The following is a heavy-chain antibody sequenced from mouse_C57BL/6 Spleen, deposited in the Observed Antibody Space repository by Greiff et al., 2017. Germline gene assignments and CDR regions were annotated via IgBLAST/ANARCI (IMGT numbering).Heavy chain of an antibody. CDR1: GYTFTSYW. Sequence: VQLQQPGAELVMPGASAKLSCKASGYTFTSYWMHWVKQRPGQGLEWIGEIDPSDSYTNYNQKFKGKSTLTVDKSSSTAYMQLSSLTSEDSAVYYCARRGYPHYFDYWGQGTTLTVSS. D-gene: IGHD2-14*01. CDR2: IDPSDSYT. V-gene: IGHV1-69*01. CDR3: ARRGYPHYFDY. J-gene: IGHJ2*01.